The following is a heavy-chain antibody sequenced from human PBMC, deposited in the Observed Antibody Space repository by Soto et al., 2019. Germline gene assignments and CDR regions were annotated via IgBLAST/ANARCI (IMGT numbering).Heavy chain of an antibody. CDR1: GYTFTTFA. CDR3: ARVNYDSSGDYSLRWDY. J-gene: IGHJ4*02. CDR2: ISAYTGNT. V-gene: IGHV1-18*01. Sequence: QVHLVQSGAEVEKPGASVKVSCKASGYTFTTFAITWVRQAPGQGLEWMGWISAYTGNTNYVQKLQGRVTMTTDTFTGTAYMELRSLRSDDTAVYYCARVNYDSSGDYSLRWDYWGQGTLVTVSS. D-gene: IGHD3-22*01.